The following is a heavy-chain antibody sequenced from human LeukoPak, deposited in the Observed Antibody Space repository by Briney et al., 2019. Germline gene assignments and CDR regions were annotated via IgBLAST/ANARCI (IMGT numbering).Heavy chain of an antibody. CDR3: ASLITMVRGVINWFDP. D-gene: IGHD3-10*01. CDR1: GFTFSDYY. V-gene: IGHV3-11*04. J-gene: IGHJ5*02. CDR2: IHSRGSTT. Sequence: GGSLRLSCAASGFTFSDYYMSWIRQAPGKGLEWISYIHSRGSTTYYADSVKGRFTISRDNAKNSLYLQMNSLRAEDTAVYYCASLITMVRGVINWFDPWGQGTLVTVSS.